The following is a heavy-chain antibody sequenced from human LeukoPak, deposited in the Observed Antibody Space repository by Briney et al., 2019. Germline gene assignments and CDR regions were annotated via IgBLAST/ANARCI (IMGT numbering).Heavy chain of an antibody. D-gene: IGHD2-21*01. CDR2: ISSDGSNK. V-gene: IGHV3-30*03. J-gene: IGHJ4*02. Sequence: GGSLRLSCAAPGFTFSSYGMYWVRQAPGKGLEWVAVISSDGSNKYYADSVKGRFTISRDNSKNTLYLQMNSLRAEDTAVYYCARGSFGEDQEGVDYWGQGTLVTVSS. CDR1: GFTFSSYG. CDR3: ARGSFGEDQEGVDY.